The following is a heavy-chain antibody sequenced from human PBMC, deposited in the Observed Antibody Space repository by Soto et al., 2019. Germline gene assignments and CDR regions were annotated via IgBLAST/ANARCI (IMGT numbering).Heavy chain of an antibody. CDR2: ISPDGRTK. Sequence: HPGGSLRLSCAASGFSFSHYWMHWVRQAPGKGLVWVSRISPDGRTKTYADSVKGRFTISRDNDKSTLYLQMNSLTVEDGAVYYCADSWLPTSYWGPGNLVTVSS. J-gene: IGHJ4*02. CDR3: ADSWLPTSY. D-gene: IGHD3-10*01. CDR1: GFSFSHYW. V-gene: IGHV3-74*01.